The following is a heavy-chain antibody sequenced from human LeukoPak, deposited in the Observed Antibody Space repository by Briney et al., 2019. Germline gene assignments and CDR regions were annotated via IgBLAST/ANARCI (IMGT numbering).Heavy chain of an antibody. Sequence: SETLSLTCTVSGGSISSYYWSWIRQPPGKGLEWIGYIYYSGSTNYNPSLKSRVTISVDTSKNQFSLKLSSVTAADTAVYYCARARARILYHTAAFDIWDQGTMVTVSS. CDR1: GGSISSYY. D-gene: IGHD2-15*01. J-gene: IGHJ3*02. CDR2: IYYSGST. CDR3: ARARARILYHTAAFDI. V-gene: IGHV4-59*08.